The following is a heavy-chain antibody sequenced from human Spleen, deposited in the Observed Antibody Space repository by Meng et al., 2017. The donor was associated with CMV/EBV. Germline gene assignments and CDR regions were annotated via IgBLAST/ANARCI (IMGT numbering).Heavy chain of an antibody. D-gene: IGHD2-2*03. Sequence: SLSLTCTVYGGSFSGYYWSWIRQPPGKGLEWIGEINHSGSTNYNPSLKSRVTISVDTSKNQFSLKLSSVTAADTAVYYCAVGYCSYWGQGTLVTVSS. J-gene: IGHJ4*02. V-gene: IGHV4-34*01. CDR1: GGSFSGYY. CDR2: INHSGST. CDR3: AVGYCSY.